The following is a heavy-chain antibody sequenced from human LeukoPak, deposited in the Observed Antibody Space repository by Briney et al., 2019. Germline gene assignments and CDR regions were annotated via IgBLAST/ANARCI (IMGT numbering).Heavy chain of an antibody. CDR1: GGSISSYY. V-gene: IGHV4-4*07. Sequence: SETLSLTCTVSGGSISSYYWSWIRQPAGKGLECIGRIYTSGSTNYNPSLKSRVIMSVDTSKNQFSLQLSSVTAADTAVYYCAREVYSSSYNWFDPWGQGTLVTVSS. D-gene: IGHD6-6*01. J-gene: IGHJ5*02. CDR3: AREVYSSSYNWFDP. CDR2: IYTSGST.